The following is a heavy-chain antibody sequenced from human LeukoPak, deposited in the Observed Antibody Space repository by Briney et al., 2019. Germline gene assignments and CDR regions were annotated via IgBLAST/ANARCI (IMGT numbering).Heavy chain of an antibody. Sequence: GGSLRLSCAASGFTFSSYSMNWVRQAPGKGLEWVSYISSSSSTIYYADSVKGRFTISRDNAKNSLYLQMNSLRAEDTAVYYCARDRSWHCSGGSCYSYYYYYGMDVWGQGTTVTVSS. V-gene: IGHV3-48*01. CDR1: GFTFSSYS. CDR2: ISSSSSTI. D-gene: IGHD2-15*01. J-gene: IGHJ6*02. CDR3: ARDRSWHCSGGSCYSYYYYYGMDV.